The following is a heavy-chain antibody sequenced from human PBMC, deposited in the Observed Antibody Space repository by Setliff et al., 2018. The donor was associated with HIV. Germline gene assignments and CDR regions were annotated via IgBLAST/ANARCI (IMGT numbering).Heavy chain of an antibody. Sequence: SETLSLTCTVSGGSINSTSYYWGWIRQPPGNGLEWIGEIIHSGSINYNPSLKSRVTISVDTYNNQFSLNMNSVNAADTAVYYCARGYASGYDAYGYWGQGTLVTVSS. CDR1: GGSINSTSYY. D-gene: IGHD5-12*01. CDR2: IIHSGSI. J-gene: IGHJ4*02. CDR3: ARGYASGYDAYGY. V-gene: IGHV4-39*07.